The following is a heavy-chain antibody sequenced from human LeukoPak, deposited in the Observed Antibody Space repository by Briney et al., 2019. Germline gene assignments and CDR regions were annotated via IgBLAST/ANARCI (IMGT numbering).Heavy chain of an antibody. CDR3: ARGPPRGKYYYMDV. J-gene: IGHJ6*03. CDR2: IGTASDT. D-gene: IGHD1-1*01. Sequence: GRSLSLSCAASGFTFSSFDMHWVSQPTGQGLEWVSTIGTASDTYYPGSVEGRFTLSRDNAKNSLYLQMNSLTAGDTAVYYCARGPPRGKYYYMDVWGKGTTVTVSS. V-gene: IGHV3-13*01. CDR1: GFTFSSFD.